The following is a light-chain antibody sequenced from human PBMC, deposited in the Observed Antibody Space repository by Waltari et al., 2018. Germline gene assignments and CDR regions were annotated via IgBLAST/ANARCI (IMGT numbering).Light chain of an antibody. J-gene: IGLJ2*01. CDR1: TSDVRGYNY. CDR3: CSYAGTYTSYMF. CDR2: DVN. V-gene: IGLV2-11*01. Sequence: QSALTQPRPVSGSPGQSVTISCTGTTSDVRGYNYVAWFQQHPSKAPKLMIYDVNKRPSGVPDRFSGSKSGNTASLTISGLQAEDEADYYCCSYAGTYTSYMFFGGGTKLTVL.